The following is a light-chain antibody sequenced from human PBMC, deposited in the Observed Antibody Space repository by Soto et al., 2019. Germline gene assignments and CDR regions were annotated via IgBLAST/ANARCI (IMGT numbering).Light chain of an antibody. Sequence: EIVLTQSPGTLSLSPGEEATLSCRASQSVDNNYLAWYQQKPGQAPRLLIYDASNRATGIPARFSGSGSGTDFTLTISSLEPEDFAVYYCQQRSNWPITFGQGTRLEI. CDR3: QQRSNWPIT. CDR2: DAS. V-gene: IGKV3-11*01. CDR1: QSVDNNY. J-gene: IGKJ5*01.